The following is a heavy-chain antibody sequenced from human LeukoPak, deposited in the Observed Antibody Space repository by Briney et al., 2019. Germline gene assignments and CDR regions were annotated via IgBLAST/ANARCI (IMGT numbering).Heavy chain of an antibody. CDR3: ARDGSVYTGSPELGYYNYYMDV. J-gene: IGHJ6*03. Sequence: ASVKVSCKASGYTFTSYYIHWVRQAPGQGLEWMGIINPSGGSTSYAQKFQGRVTMTRDTSTSTVNMDLSSLRSEDTAVYYCARDGSVYTGSPELGYYNYYMDVWGKGTTVTVSS. CDR2: INPSGGST. V-gene: IGHV1-46*01. D-gene: IGHD6-6*01. CDR1: GYTFTSYY.